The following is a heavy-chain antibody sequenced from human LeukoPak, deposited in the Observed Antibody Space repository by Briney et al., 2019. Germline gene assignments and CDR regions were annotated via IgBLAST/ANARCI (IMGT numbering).Heavy chain of an antibody. CDR2: VVGNGGTT. CDR3: AKARLSTGWAYNDY. D-gene: IGHD6-19*01. CDR1: GFTFVNYA. Sequence: GGSLTLSCAASGFTFVNYAMSWVRQAPGKGLEWVSAVVGNGGTTFYADSVKGRFTISRDNSKKMVYLQIYSLRAEDTAVYYCAKARLSTGWAYNDYWGPGTLVTVSS. V-gene: IGHV3-23*01. J-gene: IGHJ4*02.